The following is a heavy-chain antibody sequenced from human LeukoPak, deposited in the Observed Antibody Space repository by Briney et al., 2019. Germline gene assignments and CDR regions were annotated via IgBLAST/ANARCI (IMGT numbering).Heavy chain of an antibody. D-gene: IGHD4-23*01. V-gene: IGHV3-66*03. CDR1: GFTVSSNS. J-gene: IGHJ4*02. CDR3: ARVSGKGPLDY. CDR2: IYSDNT. Sequence: PGGSLRLSCTVSGFTVSSNSMSWVRQAPGKGLEWVSFIYSDNTHYSDSVKGRFTISRDNSKNTLYLQMNSLRAEDTAVYYCARVSGKGPLDYWGQGTLVTVSS.